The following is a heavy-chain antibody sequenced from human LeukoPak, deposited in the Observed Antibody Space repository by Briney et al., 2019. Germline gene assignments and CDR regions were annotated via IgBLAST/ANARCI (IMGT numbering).Heavy chain of an antibody. V-gene: IGHV3-21*01. CDR1: GFTFSSYS. J-gene: IGHJ6*03. D-gene: IGHD3-10*01. CDR2: ISSSSSYI. CDR3: AKGYGSGSYWGNYYYMDV. Sequence: GGSLRLSCAASGFTFSSYSMNWVRQAPGRGLEWVSSISSSSSYIYYADSVKGRFTISRDNSKNTLYLQMNSLRAEDTAVYYCAKGYGSGSYWGNYYYMDVWGKGTTVTISS.